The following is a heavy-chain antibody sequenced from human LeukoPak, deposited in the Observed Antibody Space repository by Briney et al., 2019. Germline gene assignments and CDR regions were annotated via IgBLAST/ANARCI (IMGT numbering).Heavy chain of an antibody. CDR2: IYYSGST. D-gene: IGHD3-9*01. V-gene: IGHV4-59*01. CDR3: ARGYDILTGPDAFDI. J-gene: IGHJ3*02. CDR1: GGSISSYY. Sequence: SETLSLTCTASGGSISSYYWSWIRQPPGKGLKWIGYIYYSGSTNYNPSLKSRVTISVDTSKNQFSLKLSSVTAADTAVYYCARGYDILTGPDAFDIWGQGTMVTVSS.